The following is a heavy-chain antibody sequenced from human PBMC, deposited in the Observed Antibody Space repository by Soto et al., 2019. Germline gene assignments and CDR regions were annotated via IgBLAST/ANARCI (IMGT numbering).Heavy chain of an antibody. CDR3: ARKESANIYGMDV. J-gene: IGHJ6*02. Sequence: GGSLRLSCAASGFTFSSYSMNWVRQAPGKGLEWVSSISSSSFSINYADSVKGRFSISRDNAQNSLHLQMNNLRAEDTAVYYCARKESANIYGMDVWGQGTTVTVSS. CDR2: ISSSSFSI. D-gene: IGHD3-10*01. CDR1: GFTFSSYS. V-gene: IGHV3-21*01.